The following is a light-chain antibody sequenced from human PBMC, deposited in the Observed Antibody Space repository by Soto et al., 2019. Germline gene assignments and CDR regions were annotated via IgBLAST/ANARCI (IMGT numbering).Light chain of an antibody. CDR3: QQSYSTLYT. V-gene: IGKV1-39*01. CDR1: QSISSY. CDR2: AAS. J-gene: IGKJ2*01. Sequence: DIQMTQSPSSLSASVGDRVTITCRASQSISSYLNWYQQKPGKAPKLLIYAASSLQSGVPSRFSGSGSGTDFTLTISSLQPEDFETYYCQQSYSTLYTFGQGT.